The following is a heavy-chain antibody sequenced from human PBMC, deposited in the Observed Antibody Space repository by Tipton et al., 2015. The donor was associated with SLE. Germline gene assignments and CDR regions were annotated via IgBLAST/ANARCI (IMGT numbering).Heavy chain of an antibody. J-gene: IGHJ5*02. CDR2: VFDTGYT. V-gene: IGHV4-39*07. CDR1: GGRIRNSPYY. Sequence: TLSLTCHVAGGRIRNSPYYCAWIRQPRGKRLEWIGSVFDTGYTAYNPSLEGRMSISVDTSKNQCSLNLTSVTAADTAVYYCARRVLISGFDPWGQGMLVTVSS. D-gene: IGHD5-12*01. CDR3: ARRVLISGFDP.